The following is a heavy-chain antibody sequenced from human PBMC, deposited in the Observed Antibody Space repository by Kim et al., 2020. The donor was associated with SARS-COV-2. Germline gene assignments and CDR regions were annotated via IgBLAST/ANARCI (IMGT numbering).Heavy chain of an antibody. V-gene: IGHV3-7*01. J-gene: IGHJ4*02. Sequence: YYVDSVKGRFTISRDNAKNSLYLQMNSLRAEDTAVYYCAISYSSGWSFDYWGQGTLVTVSS. CDR3: AISYSSGWSFDY. D-gene: IGHD6-19*01.